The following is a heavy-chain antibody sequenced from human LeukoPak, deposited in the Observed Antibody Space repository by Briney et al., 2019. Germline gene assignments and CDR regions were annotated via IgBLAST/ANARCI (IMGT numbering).Heavy chain of an antibody. Sequence: ASVKVSCKASGGTFSSYAISWVRQAPGQGLEWMGGIIPIFGTANYAQKFQGRVTITADKSTSTAHMELRSLRSDDTAVYYCARDEYLSLNAFDIWGQGTMVLVSS. J-gene: IGHJ3*02. CDR1: GGTFSSYA. CDR2: IIPIFGTA. D-gene: IGHD6-6*01. CDR3: ARDEYLSLNAFDI. V-gene: IGHV1-69*06.